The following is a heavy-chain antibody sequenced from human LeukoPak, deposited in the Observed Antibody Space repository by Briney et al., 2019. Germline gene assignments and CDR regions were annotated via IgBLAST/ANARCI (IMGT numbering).Heavy chain of an antibody. CDR3: ASLYSSSWYRAFDI. CDR2: IDPSDSYT. D-gene: IGHD6-13*01. CDR1: GYSFTSYW. V-gene: IGHV5-10-1*01. J-gene: IGHJ3*02. Sequence: GESLSISCKGSGYSFTSYWISWVRQMPGKGLEWMGRIDPSDSYTNYSPSFQGHVTVSADKSISTAYLQWSSLKASDTAMYYCASLYSSSWYRAFDIWGQGTMVTVSS.